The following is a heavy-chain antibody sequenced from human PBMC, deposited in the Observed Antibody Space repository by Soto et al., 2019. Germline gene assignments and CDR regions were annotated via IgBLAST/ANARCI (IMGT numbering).Heavy chain of an antibody. V-gene: IGHV3-48*01. CDR3: ASLGSTLPAYSSGTNDY. Sequence: PGGSLRLSCAASGFTFSSYSMNWVCQAPGKGLEWVSYISSSSSTIYYADSVKGRFTISRDNAKNSLYLQMNSLRAEDTAVYYCASLGSTLPAYSSGTNDYWGQGTLVTVSS. CDR1: GFTFSSYS. D-gene: IGHD6-19*01. J-gene: IGHJ4*02. CDR2: ISSSSSTI.